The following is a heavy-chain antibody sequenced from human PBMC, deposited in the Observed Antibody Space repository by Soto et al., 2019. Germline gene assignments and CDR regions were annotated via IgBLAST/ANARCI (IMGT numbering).Heavy chain of an antibody. CDR2: IIPILGIA. Sequence: QVQLVQSGAEVKKPGSSVKVSCKASGGTFSSYTISWVRQAPGQGLEWMGRIIPILGIANYAQKFQGRVTITADKSTSTADMELSSLGSEDTAGYYCARGRASRENWFDPWGQGTLVTVSS. V-gene: IGHV1-69*02. J-gene: IGHJ5*02. CDR3: ARGRASRENWFDP. CDR1: GGTFSSYT. D-gene: IGHD1-26*01.